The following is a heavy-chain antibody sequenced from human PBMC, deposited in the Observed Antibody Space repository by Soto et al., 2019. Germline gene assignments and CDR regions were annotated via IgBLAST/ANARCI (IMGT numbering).Heavy chain of an antibody. D-gene: IGHD1-26*01. CDR1: GFTLSSYA. V-gene: IGHV3-23*01. CDR2: ISDGDDVP. Sequence: EVQLLESGGGLVQPGGSQRLSCAASGFTLSSYAVTWVRQAPGKGLQWVSSISDGDDVPYYADSVKGRFIIYRDNSKNTVYLQMNSLRADDTATYYCAKGGIGGSSVIDPWGQGTLVTVSS. CDR3: AKGGIGGSSVIDP. J-gene: IGHJ5*02.